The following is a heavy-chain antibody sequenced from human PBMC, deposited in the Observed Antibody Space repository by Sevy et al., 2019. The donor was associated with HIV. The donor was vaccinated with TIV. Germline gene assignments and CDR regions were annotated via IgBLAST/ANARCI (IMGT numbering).Heavy chain of an antibody. Sequence: GGSLRLSCAASGFTFSRYGMHWVRQAPGKGLEWVAFIRYDGSTKYYAESVKGRFIISRDNSKDTLYLQMNSLRGDDTSLHYCAKGLGMVQGALLSDDVWGQGTMVTVSS. V-gene: IGHV3-30*02. CDR3: AKGLGMVQGALLSDDV. CDR2: IRYDGSTK. CDR1: GFTFSRYG. D-gene: IGHD3-10*01. J-gene: IGHJ3*01.